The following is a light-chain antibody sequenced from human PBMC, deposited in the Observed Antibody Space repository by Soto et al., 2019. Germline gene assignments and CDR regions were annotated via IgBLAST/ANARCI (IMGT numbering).Light chain of an antibody. CDR2: DTS. CDR3: QQYEIWPLT. Sequence: EVVMTQSPATLSVSPGDRATLSCRASQSVHNNLAWYQQKPGQAPRLLIFDTSTRATDIPIRFTGGGSGTEFTLTISSLQSEDSVVYYCQQYEIWPLTFGGGTKVEIK. V-gene: IGKV3-15*01. CDR1: QSVHNN. J-gene: IGKJ4*01.